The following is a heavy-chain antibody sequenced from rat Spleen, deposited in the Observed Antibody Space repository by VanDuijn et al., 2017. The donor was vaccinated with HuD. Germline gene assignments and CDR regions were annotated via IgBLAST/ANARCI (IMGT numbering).Heavy chain of an antibody. J-gene: IGHJ2*01. CDR3: ARRDWGFDY. V-gene: IGHV5-20*01. Sequence: EVQLAESGGGLVQPGRSLKLSCAASGFTFSDYYMAWVRQAPTKGLEWVASISYDGGSTYYRDSVKGRFTISRDNAKNALYLQMDSLRSEDTATYYCARRDWGFDYWGQGVMVTVSS. CDR1: GFTFSDYY. CDR2: ISYDGGST. D-gene: IGHD5-1*01.